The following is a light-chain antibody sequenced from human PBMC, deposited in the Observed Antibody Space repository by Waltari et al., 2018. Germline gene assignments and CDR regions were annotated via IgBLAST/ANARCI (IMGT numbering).Light chain of an antibody. CDR1: QNIYNY. J-gene: IGKJ3*01. CDR2: AAS. Sequence: DIELTQSPSTLSASVGESFTITCRASQNIYNYLAWYQQTPGKVPKLLIYAASNLQTGVSSRFSGSGSGTEFTLTISSLQPDDCATYYCQQYKNYPFTFGPGSKV. CDR3: QQYKNYPFT. V-gene: IGKV1-5*03.